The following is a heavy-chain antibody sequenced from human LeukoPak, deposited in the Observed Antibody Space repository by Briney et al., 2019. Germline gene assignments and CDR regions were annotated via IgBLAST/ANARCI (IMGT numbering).Heavy chain of an antibody. V-gene: IGHV4-34*01. CDR1: GGSFSGYY. CDR2: VNHSGST. Sequence: PSETLSLTCAVYGGSFSGYYCSWIRQPPGKGLEWIGEVNHSGSTNYNPSLKSRVTISVDTSKNQFSLKLSSVTAAKTAVYYRARGLLTSSTSPFACCSQPTLLT. J-gene: IGHJ4*02. D-gene: IGHD2-2*01. CDR3: ARGLLTSSTSPFAC.